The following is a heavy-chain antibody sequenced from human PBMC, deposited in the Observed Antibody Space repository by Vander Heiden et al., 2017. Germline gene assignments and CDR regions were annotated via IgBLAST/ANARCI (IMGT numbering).Heavy chain of an antibody. D-gene: IGHD2-21*02. CDR3: ANTPLGIFVVVTATDYGMDV. V-gene: IGHV3-23*01. Sequence: EVQLLESGGGLVQPGGSLRPSCGASGFTFSRYAMRWVRQAHRKGLEWVSAISGSGGSTYYADSVKGRFTISRDNSKNTLYLQMNSLRAEDTAVYYCANTPLGIFVVVTATDYGMDVWGQGTTVTVSS. CDR1: GFTFSRYA. CDR2: ISGSGGST. J-gene: IGHJ6*02.